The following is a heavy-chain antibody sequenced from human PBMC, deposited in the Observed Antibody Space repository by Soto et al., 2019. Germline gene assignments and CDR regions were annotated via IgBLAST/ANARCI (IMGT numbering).Heavy chain of an antibody. V-gene: IGHV3-53*01. Sequence: EVRLVESGGGLIQSGGSLRLSCAASGLTVSTNFMSWVRQTPGKGLEWVSVIYSGGSTYYADSVKGRFAISRDNAKNTVYLQMSSLSAEDTAIYYCARGAANYGSGTYIFSGEHFFDYWGQGTLVTVSS. CDR2: IYSGGST. J-gene: IGHJ4*02. CDR3: ARGAANYGSGTYIFSGEHFFDY. D-gene: IGHD3-10*01. CDR1: GLTVSTNF.